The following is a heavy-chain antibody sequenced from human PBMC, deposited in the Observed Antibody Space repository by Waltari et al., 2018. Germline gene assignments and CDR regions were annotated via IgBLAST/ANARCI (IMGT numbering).Heavy chain of an antibody. J-gene: IGHJ4*02. CDR1: GFSFSGFA. Sequence: QVQLVESGGGVVQPGGSLRISCAASGFSFSGFAMLWFREAAGKWLDWVAFIRYDGSITYYGDSVKGRFTISRDNSKNTLYLQMNRLRVEDTAVYYCAKDGYYGSGTYKGMYYFDYWGQGTLVTVSS. V-gene: IGHV3-30*02. D-gene: IGHD3-10*01. CDR3: AKDGYYGSGTYKGMYYFDY. CDR2: IRYDGSIT.